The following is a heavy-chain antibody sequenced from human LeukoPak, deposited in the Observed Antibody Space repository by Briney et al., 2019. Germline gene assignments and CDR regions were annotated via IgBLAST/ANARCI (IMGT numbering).Heavy chain of an antibody. CDR2: IYSGGST. J-gene: IGHJ4*02. V-gene: IGHV3-53*01. Sequence: GGSLRLSCAASGFTFSSYWMSWVRQAPGKGLEWVSVIYSGGSTYYADSVKGRFTTSRHNSKNTLYLQMNSLRAEDTAVYYCARSSGWYFDYWGQGTLVTVSS. CDR1: GFTFSSYW. CDR3: ARSSGWYFDY. D-gene: IGHD6-19*01.